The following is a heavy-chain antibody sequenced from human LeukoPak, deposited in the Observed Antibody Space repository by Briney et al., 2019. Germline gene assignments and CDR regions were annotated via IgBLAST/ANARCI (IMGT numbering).Heavy chain of an antibody. CDR1: GFTFSNYW. J-gene: IGHJ4*02. CDR3: TRDPRRLDY. CDR2: ITSDGSDI. Sequence: PGGSLRLSCAGSGFTFSNYWMHWVRQAPGKGLVWVSRITSDGSDIVYADSVKGRFTISRDNAKNSLYLQMNGLRAEDTAVYYCTRDPRRLDYWGQGTLVTVSS. V-gene: IGHV3-74*01.